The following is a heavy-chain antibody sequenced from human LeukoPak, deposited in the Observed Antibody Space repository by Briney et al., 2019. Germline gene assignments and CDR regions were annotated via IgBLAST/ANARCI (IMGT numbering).Heavy chain of an antibody. V-gene: IGHV5-51*01. CDR3: ARYSSSWYRFDY. CDR1: SFTSYW. Sequence: KDGEPLKISCKGYSFTSYWIGWVRQMPGKGLEWMGIIYPGDSDTRYSPSFQGQVTISADKSISTAYLQWSSLKASDTAMYYCARYSSSWYRFDYWGQGTLVTVSS. D-gene: IGHD6-13*01. CDR2: IYPGDSDT. J-gene: IGHJ4*02.